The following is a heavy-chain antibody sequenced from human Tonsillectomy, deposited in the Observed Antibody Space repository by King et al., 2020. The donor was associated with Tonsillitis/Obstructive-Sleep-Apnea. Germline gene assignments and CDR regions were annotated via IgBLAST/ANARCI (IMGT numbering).Heavy chain of an antibody. CDR2: IDWDDDK. CDR3: ARIQTRGYSNGPDDAFDI. Sequence: TLQESGPALVKPTQTLTLTCSFSGFSLSTSGMCVSWIRQPPGKALEWLARIDWDDDKHYSTSLKTRLTISKENSKNQVVLTMTNMDPVDTATYYCARIQTRGYSNGPDDAFDIWGQGTMVTVSS. V-gene: IGHV2-70*11. D-gene: IGHD5-18*01. CDR1: GFSLSTSGMC. J-gene: IGHJ3*02.